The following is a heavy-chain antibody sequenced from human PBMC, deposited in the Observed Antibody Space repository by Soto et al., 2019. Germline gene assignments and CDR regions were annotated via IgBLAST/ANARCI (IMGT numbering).Heavy chain of an antibody. CDR3: ARGGFLEWAHNWFDP. CDR1: GGSISSYY. D-gene: IGHD3-3*01. CDR2: IYYSGST. V-gene: IGHV4-59*01. J-gene: IGHJ5*02. Sequence: TLSLTCTVSGGSISSYYWSWIRQPPGKGLEWIGYIYYSGSTNYNPSLKSRVTISVDTSKNQFSLKLSSVTAADTAVYYCARGGFLEWAHNWFDPWGQGTLVTVSS.